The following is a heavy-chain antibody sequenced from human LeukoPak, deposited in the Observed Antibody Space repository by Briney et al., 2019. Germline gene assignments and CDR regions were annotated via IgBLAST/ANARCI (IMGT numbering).Heavy chain of an antibody. CDR3: AKDVGRLERNPDY. CDR2: VSWNSGSV. J-gene: IGHJ4*02. Sequence: SLGLSCAASGFTGDDYAMHRVRQAPGKGLEWVSGVSWNSGSVGYADSVKGRFTISRDNAKNSLYLQMNSLRAEDTALYHCAKDVGRLERNPDYWGQGTLVTVSS. V-gene: IGHV3-9*01. D-gene: IGHD1-1*01. CDR1: GFTGDDYA.